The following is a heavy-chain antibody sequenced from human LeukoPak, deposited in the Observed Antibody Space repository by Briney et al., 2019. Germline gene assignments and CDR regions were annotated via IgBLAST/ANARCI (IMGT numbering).Heavy chain of an antibody. D-gene: IGHD1-26*01. CDR2: IYYSGST. CDR1: GGSISSGGYY. V-gene: IGHV4-31*03. Sequence: PSQTLSLTCTVSGGSISSGGYYWSWIRQHPGKGLEWIGYIYYSGSTYYNPSLKSRVTISVDTSKIQFSLKLSSVTAADTAVYYCARGATNLDVLNWFDPWGQGTLVTVSS. CDR3: ARGATNLDVLNWFDP. J-gene: IGHJ5*02.